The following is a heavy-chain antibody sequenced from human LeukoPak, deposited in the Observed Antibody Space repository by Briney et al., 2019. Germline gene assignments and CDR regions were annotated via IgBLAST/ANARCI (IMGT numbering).Heavy chain of an antibody. CDR1: GLTFSSYW. D-gene: IGHD2-2*01. CDR2: IKQDGSEK. J-gene: IGHJ4*02. CDR3: AREQDIVVVPAATDY. V-gene: IGHV3-7*01. Sequence: GGSLRLSCAASGLTFSSYWMSWVRQAPGKGLEWVANIKQDGSEKYYVDSVKGRFTISRDNAKNSLYLQMNSLRAEDTAVYYCAREQDIVVVPAATDYWGQGTLVTVSS.